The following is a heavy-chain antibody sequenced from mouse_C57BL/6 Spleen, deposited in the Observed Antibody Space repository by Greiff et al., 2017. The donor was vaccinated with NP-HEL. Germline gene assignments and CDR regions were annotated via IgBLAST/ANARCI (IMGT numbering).Heavy chain of an antibody. Sequence: QVHVKQSGAELVRPGTSVKVSCKASGYAFTNYLIEWVKQRPGQGLEWIGVINPGSGGTNYNEKFKGKATLTADKSSSTAYMQLSSLTSEDSAVYFCARSGYGNLQAWFAYWGQGTLVTVSA. CDR3: ARSGYGNLQAWFAY. CDR1: GYAFTNYL. V-gene: IGHV1-54*01. J-gene: IGHJ3*01. D-gene: IGHD2-1*01. CDR2: INPGSGGT.